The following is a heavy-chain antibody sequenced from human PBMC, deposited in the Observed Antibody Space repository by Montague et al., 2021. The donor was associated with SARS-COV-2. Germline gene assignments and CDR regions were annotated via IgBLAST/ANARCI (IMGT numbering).Heavy chain of an antibody. D-gene: IGHD6-19*01. CDR1: GGAMSSYY. CDR2: IYYSGST. Sequence: SKTLSLTCTVSGGAMSSYYCSWIRQPQGKGLEWMGNIYYSGSTNYNPYLKSRVTISVDTSKTQFSLKLSSVTAADTAAYYCARHGCSSGRHRCGFDPWGQGTLVTVSS. V-gene: IGHV4-59*08. J-gene: IGHJ5*02. CDR3: ARHGCSSGRHRCGFDP.